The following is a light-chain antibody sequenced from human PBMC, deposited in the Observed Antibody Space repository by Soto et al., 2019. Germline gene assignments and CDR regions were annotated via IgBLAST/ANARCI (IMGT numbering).Light chain of an antibody. CDR1: QSINNW. CDR2: DAF. CDR3: QQFKTYSLT. Sequence: DIQMTQSPSTLSASVGDRVTITCRASQSINNWLAWYQQKPGKAPKLLIFDAFNLESGVPFRFSGSGFGTEFTLTISILQPDDSATYYCQQFKTYSLTFGGGTKVEI. V-gene: IGKV1-5*01. J-gene: IGKJ4*01.